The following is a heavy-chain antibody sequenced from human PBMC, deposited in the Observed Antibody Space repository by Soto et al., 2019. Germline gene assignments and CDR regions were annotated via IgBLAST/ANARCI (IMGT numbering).Heavy chain of an antibody. Sequence: QVQLVQSGAEVKKPGSSVKVSCKASGGTFSSYTISWVRQAPGQGLEWMGRIIPILGIANYAQKFQGRVTITADKXXITAYMELSSLRSEDTAVYYCAGTLDYGDYGYFQHWGQGTLVTVSS. CDR1: GGTFSSYT. V-gene: IGHV1-69*02. J-gene: IGHJ1*01. CDR3: AGTLDYGDYGYFQH. D-gene: IGHD4-17*01. CDR2: IIPILGIA.